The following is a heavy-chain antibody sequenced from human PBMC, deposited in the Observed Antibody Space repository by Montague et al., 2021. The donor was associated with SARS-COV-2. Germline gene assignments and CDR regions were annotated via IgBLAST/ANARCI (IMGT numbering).Heavy chain of an antibody. CDR3: ARTYYDILTGYYNRGAFDI. CDR1: GGSISSYY. CDR2: VYYSCST. Sequence: SETLSLTCTVSGGSISSYYWSWIRQPPGKGLEWIGYVYYSCSTNYNPSLKRQVTISVDTSKNQFSLKLSSVTAADTAVYYCARTYYDILTGYYNRGAFDIWGQGTMVTVSS. D-gene: IGHD3-9*01. J-gene: IGHJ3*02. V-gene: IGHV4-59*08.